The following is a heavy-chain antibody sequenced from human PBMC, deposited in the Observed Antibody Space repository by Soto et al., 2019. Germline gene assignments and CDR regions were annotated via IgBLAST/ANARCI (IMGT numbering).Heavy chain of an antibody. V-gene: IGHV3-15*04. Sequence: EVQLVESGGGLVKPGGSLRLSCAASGFNFSNTWMSWVRQAPGKGLEWVGRIESKADGGTTDYAAPVKGRFTISRDDSKNTLFLQMDSLKTGETAGYYCSTGRSSNYHWGQGTLVTVSS. D-gene: IGHD2-2*01. CDR3: STGRSSNYH. CDR2: IESKADGGTT. J-gene: IGHJ4*02. CDR1: GFNFSNTW.